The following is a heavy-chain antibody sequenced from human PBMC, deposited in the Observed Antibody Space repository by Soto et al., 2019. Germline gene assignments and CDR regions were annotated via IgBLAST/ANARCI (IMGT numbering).Heavy chain of an antibody. V-gene: IGHV3-73*01. D-gene: IGHD6-13*01. CDR2: IRSKANSYAT. J-gene: IGHJ6*03. CDR3: TSPAPVLAAAGTDYYYYYMDV. Sequence: EVQLVESGGGLVQPGGSLKLSCAASGFTFSGSAMHWVRQASGKGLEWVGRIRSKANSYATAYAASVKGRFTISRDDSKNTAYLQMNSLKTEDTAVYYCTSPAPVLAAAGTDYYYYYMDVRGKGTTVTVSS. CDR1: GFTFSGSA.